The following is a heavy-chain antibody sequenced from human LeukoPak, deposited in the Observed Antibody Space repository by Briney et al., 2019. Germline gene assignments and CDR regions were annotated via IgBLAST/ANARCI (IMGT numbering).Heavy chain of an antibody. D-gene: IGHD4-23*01. CDR3: ARDRTALTTVVTPLLRLRY. J-gene: IGHJ4*02. CDR1: GYTFTGYY. V-gene: IGHV1-46*01. Sequence: GASVKVSCKASGYTFTGYYMHWVRQAPRQGLEWMGIINPSGGSTSYAQKFQGRVTMTRDTSTSTVYMELSSLRSEDTAVYYCARDRTALTTVVTPLLRLRYWGQGTLVTVSS. CDR2: INPSGGST.